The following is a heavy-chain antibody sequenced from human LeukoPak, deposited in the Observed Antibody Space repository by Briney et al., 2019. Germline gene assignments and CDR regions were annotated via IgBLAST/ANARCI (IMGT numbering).Heavy chain of an antibody. CDR3: ARDYRRRITMVRGVHYGMDV. D-gene: IGHD3-10*01. Sequence: ASVKVSCKASGYTFTGYYMHWVRQAPGQGLEWMGWINPNSGGTNYAQKFQGWVTMTRDTSISTAYMELSRLRSDDTAVNYCARDYRRRITMVRGVHYGMDVWGQGTTVTVSS. J-gene: IGHJ6*02. CDR1: GYTFTGYY. CDR2: INPNSGGT. V-gene: IGHV1-2*04.